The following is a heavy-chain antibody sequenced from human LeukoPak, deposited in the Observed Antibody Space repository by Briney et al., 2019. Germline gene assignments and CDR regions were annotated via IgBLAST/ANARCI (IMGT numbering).Heavy chain of an antibody. J-gene: IGHJ4*02. CDR3: AHNGPFRLGLNYFDY. Sequence: SGPTLVNPTQTLTLTCTFSGFSLSTSGVGVGWSRQPPAKALEWLALIYWDDDKRYSPSLKSRLTITKDTSKNQVVLTMTNMDPVDTATYYCAHNGPFRLGLNYFDYWGQGTLVTVSS. V-gene: IGHV2-5*02. D-gene: IGHD2/OR15-2a*01. CDR1: GFSLSTSGVG. CDR2: IYWDDDK.